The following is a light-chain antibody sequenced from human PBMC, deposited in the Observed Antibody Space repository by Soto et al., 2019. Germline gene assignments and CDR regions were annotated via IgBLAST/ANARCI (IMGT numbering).Light chain of an antibody. J-gene: IGLJ1*01. CDR3: QSYDSSLSSYV. CDR2: SNS. CDR1: SSNIGAGYD. Sequence: QSVLTQPPSVSGAPGQRVTISFTGSSSNIGAGYDVHWYQQLPGTAPKLLIYSNSNRPSGVPDRFSGSKSGSSASLAITGLQDEDEADYYCQSYDSSLSSYVFGSGTKVTVL. V-gene: IGLV1-40*01.